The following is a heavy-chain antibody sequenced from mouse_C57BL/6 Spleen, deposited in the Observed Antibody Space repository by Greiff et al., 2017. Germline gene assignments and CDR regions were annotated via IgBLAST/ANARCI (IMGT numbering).Heavy chain of an antibody. CDR1: GYTFTDYY. CDR2: IYPGSGNT. Sequence: QVQLQQSGAELVRPGASVKLSCKASGYTFTDYYINWVKQRPGQGLEWIARIYPGSGNTYYNEKFKGKATLTAEKSSSTAYMQLSSLTSEDSAVYFCAREGNGNFWYFDVWGTGTTVTVSS. CDR3: AREGNGNFWYFDV. J-gene: IGHJ1*03. D-gene: IGHD2-1*01. V-gene: IGHV1-76*01.